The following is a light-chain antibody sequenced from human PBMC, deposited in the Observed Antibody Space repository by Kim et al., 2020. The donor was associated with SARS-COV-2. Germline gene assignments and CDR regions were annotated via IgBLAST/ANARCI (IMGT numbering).Light chain of an antibody. J-gene: IGLJ1*01. V-gene: IGLV2-14*03. CDR3: SSYTSSTTFV. CDR1: SSAIGAYNY. Sequence: GQSITISCTGTSSAIGAYNYVAWCQQHPGKAPKILIYDVRKRPSGVSSRFSGSKSGNTASLTISGLQAEEEADYYCSSYTSSTTFVFGTGTKFTVL. CDR2: DVR.